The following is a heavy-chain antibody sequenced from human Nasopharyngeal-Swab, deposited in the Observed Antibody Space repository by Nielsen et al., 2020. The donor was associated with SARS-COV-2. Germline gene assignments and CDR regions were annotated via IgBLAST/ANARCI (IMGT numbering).Heavy chain of an antibody. CDR2: IYSGGSST. CDR3: AKAKTPYSNYGDYYYGMDV. J-gene: IGHJ6*02. Sequence: VRQAPGKGLEWVSVIYSGGSSTYYADSVKGRFTISRDNSKNTLYLQMNNLRAEDTAVYYCAKAKTPYSNYGDYYYGMDVWGQGTTVTVSS. D-gene: IGHD4-11*01. V-gene: IGHV3-23*03.